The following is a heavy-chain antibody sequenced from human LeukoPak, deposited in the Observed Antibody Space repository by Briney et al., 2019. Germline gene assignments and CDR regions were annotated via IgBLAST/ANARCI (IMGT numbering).Heavy chain of an antibody. CDR3: ARVYCDFWSGSPSPAYYFNY. Sequence: GESLKISCKGSGYSFTSYWIGWVRQMPGKGLEWMGIIYPGDSDTRYSPSFQGQVTISADKSISTAYLQWSSLKASDTAMYYCARVYCDFWSGSPSPAYYFNYWGQGTLVTVSS. CDR1: GYSFTSYW. CDR2: IYPGDSDT. J-gene: IGHJ4*02. V-gene: IGHV5-51*01. D-gene: IGHD3-3*01.